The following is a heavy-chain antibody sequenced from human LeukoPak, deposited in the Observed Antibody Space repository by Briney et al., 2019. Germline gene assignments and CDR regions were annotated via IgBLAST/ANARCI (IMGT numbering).Heavy chain of an antibody. Sequence: SETLSLTCTVSGDSITGYYWSWIRQPPGKGLEWIGYIYYSGSTNYNPSLKSRVTISVDTSKNQFSLKLSSVTAADTAVYYCAREGYYDSSGLDYFDYWGLGTLVTVSS. CDR3: AREGYYDSSGLDYFDY. J-gene: IGHJ4*02. V-gene: IGHV4-59*01. D-gene: IGHD3-22*01. CDR2: IYYSGST. CDR1: GDSITGYY.